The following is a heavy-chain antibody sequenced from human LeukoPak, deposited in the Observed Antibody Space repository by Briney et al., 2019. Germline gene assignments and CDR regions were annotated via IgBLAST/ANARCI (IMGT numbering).Heavy chain of an antibody. Sequence: PGGSLRLSCAASRFTFRDHFMSWIRQPPGKGLEYVSYISSSGSETYYSDSVKGRFTVSRDNAKNSLFLQMNSLRAEDTAVYYCATAPTEDGDGSSPGYWGQGTLVTVSS. D-gene: IGHD4-17*01. CDR3: ATAPTEDGDGSSPGY. V-gene: IGHV3-11*04. J-gene: IGHJ4*02. CDR2: ISSSGSET. CDR1: RFTFRDHF.